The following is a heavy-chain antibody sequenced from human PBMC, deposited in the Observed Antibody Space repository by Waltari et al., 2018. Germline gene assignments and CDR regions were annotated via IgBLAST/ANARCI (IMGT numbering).Heavy chain of an antibody. J-gene: IGHJ5*02. D-gene: IGHD5-12*01. CDR2: IYYSGTT. Sequence: QLQLQESGPTLVKPSETLSLTCTVSGGSISRCSYYWGWIRQSPGKGLEWIGSIYYSGTTYYNPTLESRVTISGDTSKNQFSLKLSSVTAADTAVYYCVRHWKRNGYRFDPWGQGTLVTVSS. CDR3: VRHWKRNGYRFDP. CDR1: GGSISRCSYY. V-gene: IGHV4-39*01.